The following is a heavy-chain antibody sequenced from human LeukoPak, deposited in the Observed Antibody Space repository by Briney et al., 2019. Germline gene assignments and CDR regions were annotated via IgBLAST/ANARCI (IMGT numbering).Heavy chain of an antibody. D-gene: IGHD3-22*01. CDR3: ARGLYYDSSGYYSEYFQH. V-gene: IGHV1-69*05. Sequence: ASVKVSCKASGGTFSSYAISWVRQAPGQGLEWMGRIIAIFGTANYAQKFQGRVTITTDESTSTAYMELSSLRSEDTAVYYCARGLYYDSSGYYSEYFQHWGQGTLVTFSS. CDR1: GGTFSSYA. J-gene: IGHJ1*01. CDR2: IIAIFGTA.